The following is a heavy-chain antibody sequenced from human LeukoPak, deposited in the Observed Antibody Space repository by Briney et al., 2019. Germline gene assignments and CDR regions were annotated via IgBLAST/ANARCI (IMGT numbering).Heavy chain of an antibody. D-gene: IGHD1-26*01. CDR3: ARESRGSYPYYYNGMDV. J-gene: IGHJ6*02. CDR1: GFTVSNNY. CDR2: IYSGGST. Sequence: PGGSLRLSCAASGFTVSNNYMSWDRQAPGKGLEWVSVIYSGGSTYYADSVKGRFTISRDNSKNTLYLQMNSLRAEDTAMYYCARESRGSYPYYYNGMDVWGQGTTVTVSS. V-gene: IGHV3-53*01.